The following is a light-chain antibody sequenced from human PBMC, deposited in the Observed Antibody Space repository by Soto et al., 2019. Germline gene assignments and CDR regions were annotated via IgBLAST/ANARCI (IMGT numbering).Light chain of an antibody. J-gene: IGKJ1*01. CDR2: DTF. CDR3: QQSFTTPWT. CDR1: ESIRNE. V-gene: IGKV1-39*01. Sequence: DIQMTQSPSSLSASLGDRVTITCRPSESIRNELNWFQQRPGKAPRLLIYDTFTLQSGVPSRFSGSVPGTEFSLTISSLQAGDSAIYYCQQSFTTPWTFGQGTKVDIK.